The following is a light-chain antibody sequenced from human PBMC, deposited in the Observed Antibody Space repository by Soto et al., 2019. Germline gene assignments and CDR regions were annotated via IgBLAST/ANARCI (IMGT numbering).Light chain of an antibody. CDR1: QSISNN. CDR2: GAS. V-gene: IGKV3-15*01. CDR3: HQYNGWPRT. Sequence: EIVMTQSPATLSVSPGERATLSCRASQSISNNLAWYQQKPGQAPSLLFYGASNRASGVPARFSGSGSGTEFTLTISSLQSEDFAIYYCHQYNGWPRTFGQGTKV. J-gene: IGKJ1*01.